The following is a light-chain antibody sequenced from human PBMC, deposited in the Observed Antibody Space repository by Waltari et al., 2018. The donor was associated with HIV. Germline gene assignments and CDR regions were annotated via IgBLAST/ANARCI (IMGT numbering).Light chain of an antibody. Sequence: QSALTQPASVSGSPGQSITISCTGTSSDVGGYTYVPWYQQHPGKAPKLMIYEVSNRPAGGANRFSCSKAGNTASPTISGLQAEDEADYYCSSDTSSSERVFGGGTKLTVL. CDR2: EVS. J-gene: IGLJ2*01. V-gene: IGLV2-14*01. CDR1: SSDVGGYTY. CDR3: SSDTSSSERV.